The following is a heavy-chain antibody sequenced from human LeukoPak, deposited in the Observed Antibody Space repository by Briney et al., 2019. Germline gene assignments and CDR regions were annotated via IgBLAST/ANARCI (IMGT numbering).Heavy chain of an antibody. D-gene: IGHD2-2*02. CDR1: GFTFADYG. V-gene: IGHV3-9*03. CDR3: AKGGCSSITCYTNC. CDR2: ISWNSANI. J-gene: IGHJ4*02. Sequence: GGSLRLSCAASGFTFADYGMHWVRQAPGKGLEWVSSISWNSANIAYADPVKGRFTISRDNARNSLYLQMNSLRAEDMALYYCAKGGCSSITCYTNCWGQGTLVTVSS.